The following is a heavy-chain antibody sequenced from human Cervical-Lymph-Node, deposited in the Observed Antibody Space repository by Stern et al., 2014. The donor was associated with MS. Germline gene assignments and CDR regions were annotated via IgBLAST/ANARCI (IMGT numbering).Heavy chain of an antibody. CDR1: GILFSGAS. Sequence: EMQLVESGGGLVQPGGSLKLSCAASGILFSGASMHWVRQPSGKGLEWIGRIRSKSNAYTATYTASVKGRFTISRDDSKSTAYLQLNSLKTEDTAGYYCVSDGSGWRNWGQGTLVTVSS. CDR2: IRSKSNAYTA. J-gene: IGHJ4*02. CDR3: VSDGSGWRN. V-gene: IGHV3-73*01. D-gene: IGHD3-10*01.